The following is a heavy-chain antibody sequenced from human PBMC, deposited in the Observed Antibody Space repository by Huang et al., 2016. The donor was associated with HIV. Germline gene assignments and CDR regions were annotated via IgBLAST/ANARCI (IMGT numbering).Heavy chain of an antibody. V-gene: IGHV1-24*01. CDR2: LAPEHGET. J-gene: IGHJ3*02. CDR1: GYTLTELS. CDR3: AAGYDTYYDI. D-gene: IGHD2-21*01. Sequence: QVQLVQSGAEVKKPGASVKVSCKVSGYTLTELSIHWVRQAPGKWLEWMGGLAPEHGETIYAQNFQGRVTMTEDTSTDTAYMELHSLRPEDTAVYYCAAGYDTYYDIWGQGTMVIASS.